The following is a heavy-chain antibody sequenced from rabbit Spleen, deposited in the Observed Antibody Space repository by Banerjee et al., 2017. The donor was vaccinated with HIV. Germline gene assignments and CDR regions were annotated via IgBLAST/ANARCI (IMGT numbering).Heavy chain of an antibody. Sequence: QSLEESGGGLVKPGASLTLTCKASGVSFSSSYWICWVRQAPGKGLEWIACIATGSSDATYSATWAKGRFTISKTSSTTVTLQMTSLTVADTATYFCARDAGTSFSTYGMDLWGQGTLVTVS. D-gene: IGHD8-1*01. CDR1: GVSFSSSYW. V-gene: IGHV1S40*01. J-gene: IGHJ6*01. CDR2: IATGSSDAT. CDR3: ARDAGTSFSTYGMDL.